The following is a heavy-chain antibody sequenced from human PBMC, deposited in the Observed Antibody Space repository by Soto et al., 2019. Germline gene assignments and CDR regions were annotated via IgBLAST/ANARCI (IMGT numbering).Heavy chain of an antibody. CDR2: IVVGSDNT. J-gene: IGHJ4*02. CDR1: GFTFTSSA. V-gene: IGHV1-58*01. Sequence: QMQLVQSGPEVKKPGTSVKVSCKASGFTFTSSAVQWVRQARGQRLEWIGWIVVGSDNTNYAKKFQERVTITRDMSTRTAYMELSSLRSEDTAVYYCAAGRWVAASPCLLEIDYWGQGTLVTVSS. D-gene: IGHD6-6*01. CDR3: AAGRWVAASPCLLEIDY.